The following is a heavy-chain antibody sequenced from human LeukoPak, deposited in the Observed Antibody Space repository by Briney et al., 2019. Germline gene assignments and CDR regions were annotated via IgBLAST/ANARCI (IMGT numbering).Heavy chain of an antibody. CDR3: ARDRISSWYQYNWFDP. Sequence: LRLSCAASGFTFSSYSMNWIRQHPGKGLEWIGYIYYSGSTYYNPSLKSRVTISVDTSKNQFSLKLSSVTAADTAVYYCARDRISSWYQYNWFDPWGQGTLVAVSS. CDR1: GFTFSSYS. CDR2: IYYSGST. D-gene: IGHD6-13*01. J-gene: IGHJ5*02. V-gene: IGHV4-31*02.